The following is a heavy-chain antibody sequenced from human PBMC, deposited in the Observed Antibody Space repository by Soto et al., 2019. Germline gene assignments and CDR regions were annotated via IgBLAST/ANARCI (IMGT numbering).Heavy chain of an antibody. D-gene: IGHD3-3*01. CDR1: GFTFSSYW. CDR2: IKQDGSEK. J-gene: IGHJ3*02. CDR3: ARDRGIYDFWSGRHIKGGAFDI. Sequence: EVQLVESGGGLVQPGGSLRLSCAASGFTFSSYWMSWVRQAPGKGLEWVANIKQDGSEKYYVDSVKGRFTISRDNAKNSLYLQMNSLRAEDTAVYYCARDRGIYDFWSGRHIKGGAFDIWGQGTMVTVSS. V-gene: IGHV3-7*01.